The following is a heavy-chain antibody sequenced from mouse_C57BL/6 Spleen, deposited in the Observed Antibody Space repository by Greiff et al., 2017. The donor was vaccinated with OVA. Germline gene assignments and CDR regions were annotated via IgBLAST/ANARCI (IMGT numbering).Heavy chain of an antibody. Sequence: QVQLQQSGAELVRPGASVTLSCKASGYTFTDYEMHWVKQTPVHGLEWIGAIDPDTGGTSYNQKFKGKAILTADKSSSTAYMELRSLTSEDSAVYYGTRGGAQALYYFDYWGQGTTLTVSS. D-gene: IGHD3-2*02. CDR2: IDPDTGGT. J-gene: IGHJ2*01. CDR3: TRGGAQALYYFDY. CDR1: GYTFTDYE. V-gene: IGHV1-15*01.